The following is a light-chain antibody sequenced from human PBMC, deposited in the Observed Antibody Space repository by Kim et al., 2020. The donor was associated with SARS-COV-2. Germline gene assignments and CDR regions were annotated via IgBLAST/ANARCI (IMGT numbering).Light chain of an antibody. CDR2: GNS. J-gene: IGLJ1*01. V-gene: IGLV1-40*01. CDR3: QSYDSSLSGSYV. Sequence: RVTISSTGSSSNMRAGYNVQWYQQLPGTAPKLLIYGNSNRPSGVPDRFSGSKSGTSASLAITGRQAEDEADYYCQSYDSSLSGSYVFGTGTKVTVL. CDR1: SSNMRAGYN.